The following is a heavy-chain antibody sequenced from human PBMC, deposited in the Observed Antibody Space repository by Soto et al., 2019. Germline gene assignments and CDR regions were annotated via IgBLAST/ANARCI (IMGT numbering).Heavy chain of an antibody. CDR2: ISYDGSNK. J-gene: IGHJ6*02. V-gene: IGHV3-30-3*01. Sequence: GGSLRLSCAASGFTFSSYALQWVRQAPGKGLEWVAVISYDGSNKYYADSVKGRFTISRDNSKNTLYLQMNSLRAEDTAVYYCARSYSNYAGVGMDVWGQGTKVTVSS. CDR3: ARSYSNYAGVGMDV. CDR1: GFTFSSYA. D-gene: IGHD4-4*01.